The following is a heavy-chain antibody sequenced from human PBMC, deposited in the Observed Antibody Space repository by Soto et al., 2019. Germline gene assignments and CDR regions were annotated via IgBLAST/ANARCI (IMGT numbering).Heavy chain of an antibody. D-gene: IGHD3-10*01. CDR3: TRHYTSGNYYPGIY. CDR1: GGSLNDNY. V-gene: IGHV4-34*01. CDR2: INHRGST. J-gene: IGHJ4*02. Sequence: PSETLSLTCAVDGGSLNDNYWNWIRQPPGKGLEWIGEINHRGSTKYNPSLKSRVTISADKSISTAYLQWNSLKASDTAMYYCTRHYTSGNYYPGIYWGQGTLVTVSS.